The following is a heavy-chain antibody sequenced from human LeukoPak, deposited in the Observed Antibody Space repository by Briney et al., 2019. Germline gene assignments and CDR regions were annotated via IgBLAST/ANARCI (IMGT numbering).Heavy chain of an antibody. CDR3: AKGFREFPGDDAFDI. V-gene: IGHV3-23*01. CDR2: ISGSGGST. Sequence: GGSLRLSCAASGFTFSNYAMSWVRQAPGKGLEWVSGISGSGGSTYYADSVKGRLTISRDNSKTTLYLQINSLRAEDTAVYYCAKGFREFPGDDAFDIWGQGTMVTVSS. D-gene: IGHD3-10*01. J-gene: IGHJ3*02. CDR1: GFTFSNYA.